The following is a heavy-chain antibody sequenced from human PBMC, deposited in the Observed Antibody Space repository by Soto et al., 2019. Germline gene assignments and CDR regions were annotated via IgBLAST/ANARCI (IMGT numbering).Heavy chain of an antibody. CDR1: GGSISSGGYS. Sequence: SETLSLTCAVSGGSISSGGYSWSWIRQPPGKGLEWIGYIYHSGSTYYNPSLKSRVTISVDRSKNQFSLKLSSVTAADTAVYYCARHYYDSSGEAFDIWGQGTMVT. CDR3: ARHYYDSSGEAFDI. D-gene: IGHD3-22*01. V-gene: IGHV4-30-2*01. CDR2: IYHSGST. J-gene: IGHJ3*02.